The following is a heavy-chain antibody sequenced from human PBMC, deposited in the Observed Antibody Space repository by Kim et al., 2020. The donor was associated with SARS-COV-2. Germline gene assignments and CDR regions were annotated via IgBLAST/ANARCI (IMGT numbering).Heavy chain of an antibody. V-gene: IGHV4-30-4*01. J-gene: IGHJ6*02. CDR3: ARSRLPGLHRGVIVVPHYGMDV. D-gene: IGHD3-10*01. Sequence: SETLSLTCTVSGDSISSGDDCWNWIRQSPGKGLEWIGYMCYSGSTYYNPSLKSRVTISVDTSKNQFSLKLSSVTAADTAMYYCARSRLPGLHRGVIVVPHYGMDVWGQGTTVTVSS. CDR1: GDSISSGDDC. CDR2: MCYSGST.